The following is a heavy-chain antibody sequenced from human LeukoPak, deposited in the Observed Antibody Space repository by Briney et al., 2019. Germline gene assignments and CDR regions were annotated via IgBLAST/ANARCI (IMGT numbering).Heavy chain of an antibody. V-gene: IGHV1-3*01. J-gene: IGHJ6*02. D-gene: IGHD4-23*01. Sequence: ASVKVSCKASGYTFTSYAMHWVRQAPGQRLEWMGWINAGNGNTKYSQKFQGRVTITRDTSASTAYMELSSLRSEDTAVYYCARDLTTVVMLYYYYGMDVWGQGTTVTVSS. CDR3: ARDLTTVVMLYYYYGMDV. CDR2: INAGNGNT. CDR1: GYTFTSYA.